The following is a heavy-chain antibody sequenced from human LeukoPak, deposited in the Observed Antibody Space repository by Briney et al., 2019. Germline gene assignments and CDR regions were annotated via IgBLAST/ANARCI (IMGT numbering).Heavy chain of an antibody. Sequence: SETLSLTCTVSGGSISYYYWSWIRQPPGKGLEWIGYICYSGSTKYNPSLKSQITISVDTSKNQFSLKLSSVTAADTAMYYCARQGNGDLYYFDYWGQGTLVTVSS. CDR3: ARQGNGDLYYFDY. D-gene: IGHD4-17*01. CDR2: ICYSGST. CDR1: GGSISYYY. J-gene: IGHJ4*02. V-gene: IGHV4-59*08.